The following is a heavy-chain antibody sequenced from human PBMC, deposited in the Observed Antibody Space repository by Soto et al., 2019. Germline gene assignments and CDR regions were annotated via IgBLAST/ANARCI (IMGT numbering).Heavy chain of an antibody. D-gene: IGHD4-17*01. CDR1: GYTFTSYG. CDR3: ARVSEYYGNAFDI. V-gene: IGHV1-18*01. Sequence: ASVKVSCQASGYTFTSYGISWVRQAPGQGLEWMGWISACNGNTNYAQKLQGRVTMTTDTSTSTAYMELRSLRSDDTVVYYGARVSEYYGNAFDIWGQGTMVTVSS. CDR2: ISACNGNT. J-gene: IGHJ3*02.